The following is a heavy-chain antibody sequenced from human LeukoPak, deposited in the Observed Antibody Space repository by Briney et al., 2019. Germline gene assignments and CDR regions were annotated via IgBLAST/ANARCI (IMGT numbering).Heavy chain of an antibody. Sequence: PGGSLRLSCAASGFTFSSYWMHWVRQAPGKGLEWVANIKQDGSEKYYVDSVKGRFTISRDNAKNSLYLQMNSLRAEDTAVYYCARVLNCGGDCYSQPHDYWGQGTLVTVSS. D-gene: IGHD2-21*02. J-gene: IGHJ4*02. V-gene: IGHV3-7*01. CDR2: IKQDGSEK. CDR3: ARVLNCGGDCYSQPHDY. CDR1: GFTFSSYW.